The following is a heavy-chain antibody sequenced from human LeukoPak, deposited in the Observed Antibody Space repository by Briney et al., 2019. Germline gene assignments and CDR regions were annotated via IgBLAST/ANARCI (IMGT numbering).Heavy chain of an antibody. D-gene: IGHD1-1*01. CDR1: GFTFNNFG. CDR2: VRYDGSNF. J-gene: IGHJ4*02. CDR3: AKGWKDLDH. V-gene: IGHV3-30*02. Sequence: QPGGSLRLSCAASGFTFNNFGMHWVRQAPGKGLEWVAFVRYDGSNFYYADSVKGRFTISRDSSKNTLWLQMNSLRIEDTAVYYCAKGWKDLDHWGQGTLVTVSS.